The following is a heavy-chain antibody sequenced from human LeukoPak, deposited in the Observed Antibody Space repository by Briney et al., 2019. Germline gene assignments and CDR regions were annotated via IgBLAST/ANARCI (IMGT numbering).Heavy chain of an antibody. V-gene: IGHV3-30*02. Sequence: GSLRLSCAASGFPFSRYGMPWVRQAPGKGLEGVAFIRYDGSNKYYADSVKGRFTISRDNSKNTLYLQMNSLRAEDTAVYYCASYYYDSSGYYFSDYWGQGTLVTVSS. CDR3: ASYYYDSSGYYFSDY. CDR1: GFPFSRYG. D-gene: IGHD3-22*01. CDR2: IRYDGSNK. J-gene: IGHJ4*02.